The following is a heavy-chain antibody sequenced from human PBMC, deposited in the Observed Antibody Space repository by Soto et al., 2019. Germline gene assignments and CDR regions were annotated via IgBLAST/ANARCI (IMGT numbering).Heavy chain of an antibody. CDR1: GGSIDSGSYS. Sequence: TLSLTCAVSGGSIDSGSYSFVCIRQPPWKGLEWIGYIYHSGSTNLNPSLKSRVTISVDTSTNQFSLQLNSVTAADTAVYFCARGELLGDAFDIWGQGTMVTVSS. D-gene: IGHD1-26*01. V-gene: IGHV4-30-2*01. J-gene: IGHJ3*02. CDR3: ARGELLGDAFDI. CDR2: IYHSGST.